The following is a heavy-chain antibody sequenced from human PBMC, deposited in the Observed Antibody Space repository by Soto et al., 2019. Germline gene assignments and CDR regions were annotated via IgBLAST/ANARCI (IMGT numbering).Heavy chain of an antibody. CDR1: GYSFTSYW. CDR3: ARSPGYTVAPFDY. V-gene: IGHV5-10-1*01. CDR2: IDPSDSYT. Sequence: GESLKISCKGSGYSFTSYWISWVRQMPGKGLEWMGRIDPSDSYTNYSPSFQGHVTTSADKSISTAYLQWSSLKASDTAMYYCARSPGYTVAPFDYWGQGTLVTVSS. D-gene: IGHD5-12*01. J-gene: IGHJ4*02.